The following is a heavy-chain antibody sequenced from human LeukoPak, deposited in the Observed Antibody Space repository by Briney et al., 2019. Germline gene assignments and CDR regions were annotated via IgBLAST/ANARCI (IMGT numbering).Heavy chain of an antibody. D-gene: IGHD3-22*01. V-gene: IGHV5-51*01. CDR1: GYSFTSYW. J-gene: IGHJ4*02. CDR3: ARQAYYDSSGYSTIEDY. Sequence: GESLKISCKGSGYSFTSYWIGWVRQVPGKGLEWMGIIYPGDSDTRYSPSFQGQVTISADKSISTAYLQWSSLKASDTAMYYCARQAYYDSSGYSTIEDYWGQGTLVTVSS. CDR2: IYPGDSDT.